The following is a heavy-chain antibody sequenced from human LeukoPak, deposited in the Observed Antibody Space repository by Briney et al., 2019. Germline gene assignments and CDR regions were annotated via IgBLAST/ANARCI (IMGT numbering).Heavy chain of an antibody. J-gene: IGHJ4*02. Sequence: GGSLRLSCAASGFTFSSYSMNWVRQAPGKGLEWVSSISSSSSYIYYADSVKGRFTISRDNAKNSLYLQMNSLRAEDTAVYYCARDRYSSSWYGGTGGYWGQGTLVTVSS. V-gene: IGHV3-21*01. CDR3: ARDRYSSSWYGGTGGY. CDR2: ISSSSSYI. CDR1: GFTFSSYS. D-gene: IGHD6-13*01.